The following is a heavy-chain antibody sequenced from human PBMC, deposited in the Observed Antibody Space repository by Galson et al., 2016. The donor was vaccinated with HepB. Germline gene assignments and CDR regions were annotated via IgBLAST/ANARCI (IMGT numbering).Heavy chain of an antibody. CDR1: GFTLSSFG. CDR3: ATQTTINAFDM. V-gene: IGHV3-30*03. Sequence: SLRLSCAPAGFTLSSFGIHWVRQAPGKGLAWVALVSHDGIDKHYGDSVKGRFTISRDNSKNTIYLQMNSLRAEDTAVYYCATQTTINAFDMWGQGTMVTVSS. D-gene: IGHD4-11*01. J-gene: IGHJ3*02. CDR2: VSHDGIDK.